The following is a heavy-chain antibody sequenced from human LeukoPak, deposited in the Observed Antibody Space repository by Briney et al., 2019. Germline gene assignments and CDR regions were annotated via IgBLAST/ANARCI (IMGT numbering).Heavy chain of an antibody. D-gene: IGHD5-18*01. V-gene: IGHV1-18*04. CDR2: ISAYNGNT. CDR3: ARVNGYSYGLNWYFDL. CDR1: GCTFTSYG. Sequence: ASVKVSCKASGCTFTSYGINWVRLAPGQGLEWMGWISAYNGNTNYAQKLQGRVTMTTDTSTSTAYMELRSLRSDDTAVYYCARVNGYSYGLNWYFDLWGRGTLVTVSS. J-gene: IGHJ2*01.